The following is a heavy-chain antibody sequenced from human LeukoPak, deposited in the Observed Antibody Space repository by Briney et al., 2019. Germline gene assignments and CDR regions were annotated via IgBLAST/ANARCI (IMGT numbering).Heavy chain of an antibody. CDR1: GYSISSGYY. CDR3: AREVGEDGYNPFDY. CDR2: IYHSGST. D-gene: IGHD5-24*01. J-gene: IGHJ4*02. V-gene: IGHV4-38-2*02. Sequence: SETLSLTCTFSGYSISSGYYWGWIRQPPGKGLEWIGSIYHSGSTYYNPSLKSRVTISVDTSKNQFSLKLSSVTAADTAVYYCAREVGEDGYNPFDYWGQGTLVTVSS.